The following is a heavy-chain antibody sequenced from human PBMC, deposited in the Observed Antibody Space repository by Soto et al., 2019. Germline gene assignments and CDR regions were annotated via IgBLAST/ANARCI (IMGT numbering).Heavy chain of an antibody. J-gene: IGHJ4*02. CDR2: ISSREVTV. CDR1: GFTFSNYY. CDR3: ARVSASGWHVNGRDYFDS. Sequence: GGSLRLSCAASGFTFSNYYMTWIRQAPGKGLECLSYISSREVTVYYADSVKGRFTISRDNTKNSLYLQMTTLRDEDTAVYYCARVSASGWHVNGRDYFDSWGQGTLVTVSS. V-gene: IGHV3-11*01. D-gene: IGHD6-19*01.